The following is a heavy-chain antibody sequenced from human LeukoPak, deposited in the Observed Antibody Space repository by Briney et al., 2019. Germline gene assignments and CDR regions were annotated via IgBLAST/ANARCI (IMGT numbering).Heavy chain of an antibody. Sequence: GGSLRLSCAASGITLSSYSMNWVRQAPGKGLEWVASISSSSSYIYYADSVKGRFTISRDNAKNSLYLQMNSLRAEDTAVYYCARDSGIVVVPAAIGYWGQGTLVTVSS. J-gene: IGHJ4*02. CDR1: GITLSSYS. CDR3: ARDSGIVVVPAAIGY. CDR2: ISSSSSYI. D-gene: IGHD2-2*01. V-gene: IGHV3-21*01.